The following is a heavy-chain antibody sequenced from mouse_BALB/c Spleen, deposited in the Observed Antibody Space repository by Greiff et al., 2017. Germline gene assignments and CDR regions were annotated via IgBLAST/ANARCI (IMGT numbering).Heavy chain of an antibody. Sequence: EVQLQQTGPELVKPGASVKISCKASGYSFTDYIMLWVKQSHGKSLEWIGNINPYYGSTSYNLKFKGKATLTVDKSSSTAYMQLNSLTSEDSAVYYCARFRGYAMDYWGQGTSVTVSS. J-gene: IGHJ4*01. V-gene: IGHV1-39*01. CDR2: INPYYGST. CDR3: ARFRGYAMDY. CDR1: GYSFTDYI.